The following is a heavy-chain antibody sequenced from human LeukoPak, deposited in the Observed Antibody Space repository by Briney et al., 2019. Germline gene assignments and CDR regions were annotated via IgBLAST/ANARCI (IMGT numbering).Heavy chain of an antibody. D-gene: IGHD6-13*01. J-gene: IGHJ4*02. V-gene: IGHV4-61*02. CDR1: GASIISSNYY. CDR3: ARFWAADPPYYFDY. Sequence: SETLSLTCTVSGASIISSNYYWSWIRQPAGKGLEWIGRIYTSGSTNYNPSLNSRLTISVDTSKNQFSLKLISVTAADTAVYYCARFWAADPPYYFDYWGQGTLVTVSS. CDR2: IYTSGST.